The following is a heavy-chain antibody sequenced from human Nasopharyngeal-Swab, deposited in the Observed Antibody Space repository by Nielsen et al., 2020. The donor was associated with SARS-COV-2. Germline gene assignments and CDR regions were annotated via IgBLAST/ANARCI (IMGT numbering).Heavy chain of an antibody. CDR1: GFTFSDYY. CDR3: ARTLGGYYYFDY. Sequence: GESLKISCAASGFTFSDYYMSWIRQAPGKGLEWVSYISSSGSTIYYADSVKGRFTISRDNAKNTLYLQMNSLRAEDTAVYYCARTLGGYYYFDYWGQGTLVTVSS. V-gene: IGHV3-11*04. CDR2: ISSSGSTI. J-gene: IGHJ4*02. D-gene: IGHD3-22*01.